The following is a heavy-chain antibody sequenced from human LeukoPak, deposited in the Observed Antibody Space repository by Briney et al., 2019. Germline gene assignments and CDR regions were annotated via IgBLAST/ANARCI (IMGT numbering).Heavy chain of an antibody. CDR2: IYYTGST. CDR3: ARSQNYYGSGDY. V-gene: IGHV4-61*01. J-gene: IGHJ4*02. Sequence: SETLSLTCTVSGGSVSNGNYYWSWLRQPPGKALEWIGYIYYTGSTNYNPSLEGRVTVSVDTSKNQFSVKLSSVTAADTAVYYCARSQNYYGSGDYWSQGTLVTVSS. D-gene: IGHD3-10*01. CDR1: GGSVSNGNYY.